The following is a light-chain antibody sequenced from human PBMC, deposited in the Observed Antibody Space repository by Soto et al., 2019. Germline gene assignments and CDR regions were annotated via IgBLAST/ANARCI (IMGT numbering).Light chain of an antibody. Sequence: QSVLTQPPSASGSPGQSVTISCSGTSSDVGGYNYVSWYQQHPGKAPKLMIYEISKRPSGVPDRFSGSKSGNTASLTVSGLQDEDEADYYCYSYAGRTVVFGGGTKLTVL. J-gene: IGLJ2*01. CDR2: EIS. CDR1: SSDVGGYNY. V-gene: IGLV2-8*01. CDR3: YSYAGRTVV.